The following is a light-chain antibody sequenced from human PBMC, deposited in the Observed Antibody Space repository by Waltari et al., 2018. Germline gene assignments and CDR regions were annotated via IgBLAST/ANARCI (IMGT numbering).Light chain of an antibody. J-gene: IGLJ2*01. V-gene: IGLV3-1*01. CDR1: KLGDKY. CDR3: QAWDSSTAWV. Sequence: SYELTQPPSVSVSPGQTASITCSGDKLGDKYACWYQQKPGQSPVLVIYQDSKRPSGIPERVSGSNSGNTATLTISGTQAMDEADYYCQAWDSSTAWVFGGGTKLTVL. CDR2: QDS.